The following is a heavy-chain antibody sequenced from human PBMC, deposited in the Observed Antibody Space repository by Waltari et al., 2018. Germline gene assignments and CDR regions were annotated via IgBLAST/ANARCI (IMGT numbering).Heavy chain of an antibody. Sequence: LQLQESGPGLVKPSETLSLTCTVSGDSISSSSYYWGWIRQPPGKGPEWIASINYSGSTYYNPSHKSRVTISVDTSKNQFSLTLSSVTAADTAVYYCARTVAGFIGSWYFDLWGRGTLVTVSS. J-gene: IGHJ2*01. D-gene: IGHD6-19*01. V-gene: IGHV4-39*01. CDR3: ARTVAGFIGSWYFDL. CDR1: GDSISSSSYY. CDR2: INYSGST.